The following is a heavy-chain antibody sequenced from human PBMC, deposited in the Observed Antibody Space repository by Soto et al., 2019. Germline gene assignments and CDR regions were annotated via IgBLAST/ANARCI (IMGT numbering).Heavy chain of an antibody. J-gene: IGHJ6*02. Sequence: LSCAASGFTFSSYAMHWVRQAPGKGLEWVAVISYDGSNKYYADSVKGRFTISRDNSKNTLYLQMNSLRAEDTAVYYCARGEQLGEYYYYGMDVWGQGTTVTVSS. D-gene: IGHD6-6*01. CDR2: ISYDGSNK. V-gene: IGHV3-30-3*01. CDR1: GFTFSSYA. CDR3: ARGEQLGEYYYYGMDV.